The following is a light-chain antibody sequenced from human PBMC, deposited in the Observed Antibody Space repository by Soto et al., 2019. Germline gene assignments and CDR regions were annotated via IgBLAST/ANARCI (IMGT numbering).Light chain of an antibody. V-gene: IGLV2-14*01. CDR1: SSDVGGYNY. Sequence: QSVLTQPASVSGSPGQSITISCTGTSSDVGGYNYVSWYQQHPGKAPKLMIYGVSNRPSGVSNRFSGSKSGNTASLTISGLQAEDEADYYCSSYTSSSTRCVFGTGTEVTVL. J-gene: IGLJ1*01. CDR2: GVS. CDR3: SSYTSSSTRCV.